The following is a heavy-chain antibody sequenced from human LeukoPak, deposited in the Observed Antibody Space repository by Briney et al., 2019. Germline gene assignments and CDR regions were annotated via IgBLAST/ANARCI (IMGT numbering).Heavy chain of an antibody. CDR2: IYTSGST. V-gene: IGHV4-61*02. CDR1: GGSISSGSYY. Sequence: PSETLSLTCTVSGGSISSGSYYWSWIRQPAGKGLEWIGRIYTSGSTNYNPSLKSRVTISVDTSKNQFSLKLSSVTAADTAVYYCAREIGRGMGTFDYWGQGTLVTVSS. CDR3: AREIGRGMGTFDY. D-gene: IGHD7-27*01. J-gene: IGHJ4*02.